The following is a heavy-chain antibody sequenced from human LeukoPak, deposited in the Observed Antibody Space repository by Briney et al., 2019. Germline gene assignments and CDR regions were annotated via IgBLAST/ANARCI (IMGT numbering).Heavy chain of an antibody. CDR2: INSDGSDT. CDR1: WFTVSSNY. V-gene: IGHV3-74*01. D-gene: IGHD3-10*01. Sequence: PGGSLRLSCAASWFTVSSNYMSWVRQAPGKGLVWVSRINSDGSDTTYADSVKGRFTISRDNAKNTLYLQMNSLRAEDTAVYYCAKNGPGLDYFDYWGQGTLVTVSS. J-gene: IGHJ4*02. CDR3: AKNGPGLDYFDY.